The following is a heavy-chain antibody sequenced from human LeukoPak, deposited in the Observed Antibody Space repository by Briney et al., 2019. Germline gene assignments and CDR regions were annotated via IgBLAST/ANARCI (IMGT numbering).Heavy chain of an antibody. D-gene: IGHD5-24*01. CDR2: IYDGGST. CDR1: GFTVSSNS. J-gene: IGHJ4*02. Sequence: GGSLRLSCAASGFTVSSNSMSWVRQAPGKGLEWVSVIYDGGSTYHTDSVKGRFSISRDNSKNTVYLQMNSLRAEDTAVFYCARGNFRRDGYNFDYWGQGTLVTVSS. CDR3: ARGNFRRDGYNFDY. V-gene: IGHV3-66*01.